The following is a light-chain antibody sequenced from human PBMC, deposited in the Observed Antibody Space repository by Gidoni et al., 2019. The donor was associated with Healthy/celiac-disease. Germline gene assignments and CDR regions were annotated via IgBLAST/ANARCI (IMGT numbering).Light chain of an antibody. CDR1: QSIGTS. J-gene: IGKJ1*01. CDR2: YAS. V-gene: IGKV6-21*01. Sequence: EIVLTQSPDFQSVTPQEKVTITCRASQSIGTSFQWYQQKPDQSPKLLIKYASQSFPGVPPRCSGSGSGTDFTLTIKSLEAEDAATYYCHQSSSLPWTFGQGTKVEIK. CDR3: HQSSSLPWT.